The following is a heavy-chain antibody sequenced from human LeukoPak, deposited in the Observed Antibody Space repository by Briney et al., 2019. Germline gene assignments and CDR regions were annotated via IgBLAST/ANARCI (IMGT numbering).Heavy chain of an antibody. V-gene: IGHV4-4*02. J-gene: IGHJ4*02. CDR1: GGSISSTNW. Sequence: SETLSLTCGVSGGSISSTNWWTWVRQPPGEGLEWIGEVHLSGRTNYDPSLESRVTMSVDMSENHISLKLTSVTAADTAVYYCAREGGPYRPLDYSGQGTLVTVSS. CDR2: VHLSGRT. CDR3: AREGGPYRPLDY.